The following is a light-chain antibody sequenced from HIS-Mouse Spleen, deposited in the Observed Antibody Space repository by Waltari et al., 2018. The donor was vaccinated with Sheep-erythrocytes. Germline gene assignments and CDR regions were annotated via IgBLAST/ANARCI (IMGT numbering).Light chain of an antibody. CDR3: QQANSFPPT. Sequence: DIQMTQSPSSVSASVGDRVTITCRASQGIRCWLGWYQQKPGKAPKLLIYAASSLQSGVPSRFSGSGSGTDFTLTISSLQPEDFATYYCQQANSFPPTFGQGTKVEIK. CDR1: QGIRCW. J-gene: IGKJ1*01. CDR2: AAS. V-gene: IGKV1-12*01.